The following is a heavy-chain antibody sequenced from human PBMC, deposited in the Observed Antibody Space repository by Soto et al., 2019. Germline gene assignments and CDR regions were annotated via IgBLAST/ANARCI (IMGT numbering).Heavy chain of an antibody. CDR1: GFTFTSYG. CDR3: ARVSGYCSGGSCYSGFGMDV. J-gene: IGHJ6*02. V-gene: IGHV1-18*01. CDR2: ISAYNGNT. Sequence: ASVKVSCKASGFTFTSYGISWVRQAPGQGLEWMGWISAYNGNTNYAQKFQGRVTMTRDTSTSTVYMELSSLRSEDTAVYYCARVSGYCSGGSCYSGFGMDVWGQGTTVTVSS. D-gene: IGHD2-15*01.